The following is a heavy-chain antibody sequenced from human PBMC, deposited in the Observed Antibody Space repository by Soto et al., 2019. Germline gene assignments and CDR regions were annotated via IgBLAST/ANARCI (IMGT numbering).Heavy chain of an antibody. CDR3: ARRGSSGYYGY. V-gene: IGHV4-59*01. CDR1: GGSISSYY. J-gene: IGHJ4*02. Sequence: ETLSLTCTVSGGSISSYYWSWIRQPPGKGLEWIGYIYYSGSTNYNPSLKSRVTISVDTSKNQFSLKLSSVTAADTAVYYCARRGSSGYYGYWGQGTLVTVSS. D-gene: IGHD3-22*01. CDR2: IYYSGST.